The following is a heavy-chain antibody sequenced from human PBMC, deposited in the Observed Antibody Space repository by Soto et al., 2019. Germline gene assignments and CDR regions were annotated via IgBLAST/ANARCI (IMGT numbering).Heavy chain of an antibody. J-gene: IGHJ4*02. CDR3: ARGRMVRGVIIIDY. Sequence: SETLSLTCTVSGDSIRSSSYWGWIRQPPGKGLEWIGSIYSTGNTYYNPSLNSQVTISVDTSKNQFSLKLSSVTAADTAVYYCARGRMVRGVIIIDYWGQGTLVTVSS. D-gene: IGHD3-10*01. V-gene: IGHV4-39*01. CDR2: IYSTGNT. CDR1: GDSIRSSSY.